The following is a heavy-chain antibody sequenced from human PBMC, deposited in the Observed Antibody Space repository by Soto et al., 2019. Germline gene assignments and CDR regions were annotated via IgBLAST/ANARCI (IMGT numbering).Heavy chain of an antibody. CDR1: GYTFTSYG. J-gene: IGHJ6*02. CDR3: ARDLPTMDV. Sequence: QVQLVQSGAEVKKPGASVKVSCKASGYTFTSYGISWVRQAPGQGLEWMGWFRAYNGNTNYAQKRPGRVTMTTDTPTSTAYMELRSLRSDATAVYYCARDLPTMDVWGQGTTVTLSS. V-gene: IGHV1-18*01. CDR2: FRAYNGNT.